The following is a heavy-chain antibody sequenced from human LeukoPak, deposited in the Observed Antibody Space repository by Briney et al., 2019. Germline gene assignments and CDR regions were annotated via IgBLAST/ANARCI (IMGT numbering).Heavy chain of an antibody. D-gene: IGHD5-12*01. Sequence: GGSLRLSCAASGFSFSVYETHWVRQAPGKGLEWISDISSSGTTIYYADSVKGRFTISRDNAKNSLYLQMNSLRAEDTAVYYCATLTVATSFDYWGQGTLVTVSS. V-gene: IGHV3-48*03. CDR1: GFSFSVYE. CDR3: ATLTVATSFDY. CDR2: ISSSGTTI. J-gene: IGHJ4*02.